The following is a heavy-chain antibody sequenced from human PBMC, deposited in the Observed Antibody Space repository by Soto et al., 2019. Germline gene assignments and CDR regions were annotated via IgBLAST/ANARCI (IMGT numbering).Heavy chain of an antibody. CDR1: GFTISSNY. V-gene: IGHV3-53*01. CDR3: ATAVVASSVFFQP. D-gene: IGHD6-6*01. Sequence: PGGSLRLSCATSGFTISSNYMSWVRQAPGKGLEWVSVLYTGGRASYADFAKGRYNISRDDSKSTLYLQMNSLRAEDTAVYYCATAVVASSVFFQPWGQGTLVTVSA. CDR2: LYTGGRA. J-gene: IGHJ1*01.